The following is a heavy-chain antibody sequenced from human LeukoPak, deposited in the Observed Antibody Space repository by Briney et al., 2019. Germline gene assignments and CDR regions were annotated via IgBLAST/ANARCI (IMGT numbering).Heavy chain of an antibody. CDR2: IKQDGSEK. CDR1: GXTFSSYW. D-gene: IGHD2-2*01. Sequence: PGGSLRLSCAASGXTFSSYWMSWVRQAPGKGLEWVANIKQDGSEKYYVDSVKGRFTISRDNANNSLYLQMNTLRAEDTAVYYCATDLQPFDYWGQGTLVTVSS. V-gene: IGHV3-7*04. CDR3: ATDLQPFDY. J-gene: IGHJ4*02.